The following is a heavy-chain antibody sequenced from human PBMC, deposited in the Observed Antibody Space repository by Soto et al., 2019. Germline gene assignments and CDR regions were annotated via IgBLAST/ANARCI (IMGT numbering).Heavy chain of an antibody. CDR2: ISYDGRNT. Sequence: VGSLRLSCAASGFTCGGYGMRWVRQATGKGLEWAAAISYDGRNTYYADSVQGRFAISRDNSKNTMYLQMNSLRVEDTAVYYCARAKWHDGSGRVREFDYWGQGTLVTVSS. J-gene: IGHJ4*02. CDR3: ARAKWHDGSGRVREFDY. V-gene: IGHV3-33*01. CDR1: GFTCGGYG. D-gene: IGHD3-10*01.